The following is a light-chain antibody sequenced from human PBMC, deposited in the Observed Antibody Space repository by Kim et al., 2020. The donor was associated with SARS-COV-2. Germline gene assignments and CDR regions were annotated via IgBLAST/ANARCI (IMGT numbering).Light chain of an antibody. J-gene: IGLJ3*02. CDR3: NSRDSTDNHWV. CDR2: GKT. Sequence: SSELTQDPAVSVALGQTVRITCQGDSLRRFYASWYQQKPGQAPVLVIYGKTNRHSGIPDRFSGSSSGNTASLTITGAQAEDEADYYCNSRDSTDNHWVFG. CDR1: SLRRFY. V-gene: IGLV3-19*01.